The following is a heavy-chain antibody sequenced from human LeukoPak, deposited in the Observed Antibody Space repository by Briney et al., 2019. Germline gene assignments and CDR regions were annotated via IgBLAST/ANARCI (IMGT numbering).Heavy chain of an antibody. CDR1: GFTFSSYS. D-gene: IGHD1-26*01. CDR3: ARAGELLLGVHY. Sequence: GGSLRLSCAASGFTFSSYSMNWVRQAPGKGLEWVSSISSSSSYIYYADSVKGRFTISRDNAKNSLYLQMNSLRAEDTAVYYCARAGELLLGVHYWGQGTLVTVSS. J-gene: IGHJ4*02. CDR2: ISSSSSYI. V-gene: IGHV3-21*01.